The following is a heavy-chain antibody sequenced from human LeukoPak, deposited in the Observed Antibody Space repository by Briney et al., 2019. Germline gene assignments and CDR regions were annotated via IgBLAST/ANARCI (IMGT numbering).Heavy chain of an antibody. V-gene: IGHV3-23*01. Sequence: GGSLRLSCAASGFTFSSYAMSWVRQAPGKGLEWVSAISGSGGSTYYADSVKGRFTISRDNSKNTLYLQMNSLRAEDTAVYYCARARNYGDYVGYWGQGTLVTVSS. CDR2: ISGSGGST. CDR1: GFTFSSYA. CDR3: ARARNYGDYVGY. D-gene: IGHD4-17*01. J-gene: IGHJ4*02.